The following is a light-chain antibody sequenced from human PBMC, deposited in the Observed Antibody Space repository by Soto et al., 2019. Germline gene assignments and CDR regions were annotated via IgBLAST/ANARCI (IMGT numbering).Light chain of an antibody. CDR1: QRLLHRSGYNY. Sequence: EIVMTQSPLSLPVTPGEPASISCRPSQRLLHRSGYNYLDWYLQKPGQSPQLLIYLGSNRASGVPDRFSGSGSGTDFTLKISRVEAEDVGVYYCMQAVQTPWTFGQGTKVDIK. V-gene: IGKV2-28*01. J-gene: IGKJ1*01. CDR2: LGS. CDR3: MQAVQTPWT.